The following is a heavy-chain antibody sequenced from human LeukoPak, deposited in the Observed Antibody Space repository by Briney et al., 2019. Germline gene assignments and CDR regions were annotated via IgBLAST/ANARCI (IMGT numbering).Heavy chain of an antibody. D-gene: IGHD4-17*01. CDR3: AAVYGDCETQSPLSFDY. Sequence: QTGGSLRLSCAASGFTVSSNYMSWVRQAPGKGLEWVSVIYSGGSTYYADSVKGRFTISRDNSKNTLYLQMNSLRAEDTAVYYCAAVYGDCETQSPLSFDYWGQGTLVTVSS. V-gene: IGHV3-53*01. CDR1: GFTVSSNY. J-gene: IGHJ4*02. CDR2: IYSGGST.